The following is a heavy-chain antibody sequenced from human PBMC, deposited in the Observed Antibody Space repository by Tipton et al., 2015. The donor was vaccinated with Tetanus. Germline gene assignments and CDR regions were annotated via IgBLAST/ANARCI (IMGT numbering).Heavy chain of an antibody. CDR2: IYASGST. D-gene: IGHD5-24*01. CDR1: GGSTHGFY. CDR3: ARDRGFTTYNYFDP. V-gene: IGHV4-4*07. J-gene: IGHJ5*02. Sequence: TLSLTCTVSGGSTHGFYWAWIRQSAKKGLEWIGRIYASGSTIFNPSLKSRVAMSMDTSRNQFSLNLRSVTAADTAVYYCARDRGFTTYNYFDPWGQGTLVTVSS.